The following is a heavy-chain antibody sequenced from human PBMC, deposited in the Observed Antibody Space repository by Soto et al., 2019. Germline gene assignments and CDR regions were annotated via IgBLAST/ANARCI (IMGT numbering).Heavy chain of an antibody. J-gene: IGHJ5*02. V-gene: IGHV4-59*01. CDR3: ARELFGRSVWFDP. D-gene: IGHD3-10*01. Sequence: SETLSLTCTVSGGSTSSYYWSWIRPPPGKGLEWIGYIYYGGSTNYNPSIKSRVTISVDTSKNQFSLKLSSVTAADTAVYYCARELFGRSVWFDPWGQGTLVTVSS. CDR2: IYYGGST. CDR1: GGSTSSYY.